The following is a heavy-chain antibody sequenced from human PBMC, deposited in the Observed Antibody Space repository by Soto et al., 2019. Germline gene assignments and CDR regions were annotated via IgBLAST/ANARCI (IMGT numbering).Heavy chain of an antibody. Sequence: SVKVSCKASGGTFSSYTISWVRQAPGQGLEWMGRIIPILGIANYAQKFQGRVTITADKSTSTAYMELSSLRSEDTAVYYCAREDCSGGSCYPAEYFQHWGQGTLVTVSS. CDR3: AREDCSGGSCYPAEYFQH. J-gene: IGHJ1*01. V-gene: IGHV1-69*04. D-gene: IGHD2-15*01. CDR2: IIPILGIA. CDR1: GGTFSSYT.